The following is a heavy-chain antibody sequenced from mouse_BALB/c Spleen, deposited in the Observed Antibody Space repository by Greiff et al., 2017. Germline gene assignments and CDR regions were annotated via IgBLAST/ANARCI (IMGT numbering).Heavy chain of an antibody. J-gene: IGHJ3*01. V-gene: IGHV3-6*02. Sequence: VQLQQSGPGLVKPSQSLSLTCSVTGYSITSGYYWNWIRQFPGNKLEWMGYISYDGSNNYNPSLKNRISITRDTSKNQFFLKLNSVTTEDTATYYCARDGYYGNFVGFAYWGQGTLVTVSA. CDR2: ISYDGSN. D-gene: IGHD2-1*01. CDR1: GYSITSGYY. CDR3: ARDGYYGNFVGFAY.